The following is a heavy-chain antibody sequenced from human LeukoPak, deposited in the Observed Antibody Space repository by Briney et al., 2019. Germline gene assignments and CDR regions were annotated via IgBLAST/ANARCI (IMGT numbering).Heavy chain of an antibody. D-gene: IGHD2/OR15-2a*01. Sequence: PSQTLSLTCTVSGGSISSGDYYWSWIRQHPGKGLEWIGYIYYSGSTYYNPSLKSRVTISVDTSKNQFSLKLSSVTAADTAVYYCARSGSDFLPWDYWGQGTLVTVSS. CDR2: IYYSGST. CDR3: ARSGSDFLPWDY. CDR1: GGSISSGDYY. V-gene: IGHV4-31*03. J-gene: IGHJ4*02.